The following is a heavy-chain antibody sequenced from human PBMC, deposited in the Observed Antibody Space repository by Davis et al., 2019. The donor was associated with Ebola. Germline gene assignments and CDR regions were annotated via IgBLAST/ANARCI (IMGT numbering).Heavy chain of an antibody. D-gene: IGHD3-22*01. CDR2: ISGSGGST. J-gene: IGHJ1*01. V-gene: IGHV3-23*01. CDR1: GFTFSSYA. CDR3: VKDMIEEGLSSPHPDFQH. Sequence: GESLKISCAASGFTFSSYAMSWVRQAPGKGLEWVSAISGSGGSTYYADSVKGRFTISRDNSKNTLYLQVNSLRAEDTAVYYCVKDMIEEGLSSPHPDFQHWGQGTLVTVSS.